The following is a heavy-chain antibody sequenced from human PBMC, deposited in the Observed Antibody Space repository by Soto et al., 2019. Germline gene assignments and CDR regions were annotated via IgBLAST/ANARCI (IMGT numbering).Heavy chain of an antibody. J-gene: IGHJ6*02. CDR1: GFTFSSYA. CDR2: ISGSGGST. D-gene: IGHD3-3*01. CDR3: AKDPTDYVLRSMDV. V-gene: IGHV3-23*01. Sequence: SGGSLRLSCAASGFTFSSYAMSWVRQARGKGLEWVSAISGSGGSTYYADSVTGRFTISRDNPKNTLYLQMNSLRAEDTAVYYCAKDPTDYVLRSMDVWGQGTTVTAP.